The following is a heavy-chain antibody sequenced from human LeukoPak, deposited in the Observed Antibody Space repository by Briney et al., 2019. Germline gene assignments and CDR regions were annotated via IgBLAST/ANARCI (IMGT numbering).Heavy chain of an antibody. CDR2: ISYDGSNK. CDR1: GFTFSSYA. J-gene: IGHJ4*02. V-gene: IGHV3-30-3*01. Sequence: PGGSLRLSCAASGFTFSSYAMHWVRQAPDKGLEWVAVISYDGSNKYYADSVKGRFTISRDNSKNTLYLQMNSLRAEDTAVYYCARDLAWDLDYWGQGTLVTVSS. CDR3: ARDLAWDLDY. D-gene: IGHD1-26*01.